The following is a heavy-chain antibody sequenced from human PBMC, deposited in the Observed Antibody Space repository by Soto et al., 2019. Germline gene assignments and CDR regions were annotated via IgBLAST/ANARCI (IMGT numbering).Heavy chain of an antibody. CDR3: ARRSSGWYFEY. CDR1: GFTFSSYA. Sequence: EVQLLESGGGLVQPGGSLRLSCAASGFTFSSYAMSWVRQAPGKGLEWVSVISGSGGSTYYADSVKGRFTISRDNSKNTLYVQMNSLRAEDTSVYYCARRSSGWYFEYWGQGTLVNVFS. J-gene: IGHJ4*02. V-gene: IGHV3-23*01. CDR2: ISGSGGST. D-gene: IGHD6-19*01.